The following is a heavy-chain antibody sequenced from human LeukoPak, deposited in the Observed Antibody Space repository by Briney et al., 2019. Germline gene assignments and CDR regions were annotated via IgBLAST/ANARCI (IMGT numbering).Heavy chain of an antibody. V-gene: IGHV4-61*01. CDR2: IYYSGST. CDR1: GGSVSSGSYY. CDR3: ARDLGRGYCGGDCYYDY. Sequence: SETLSLTCTVSGGSVSSGSYYWSWVRQPPGKGLGWIGYIYYSGSTNYNPSLKSRVTISVDTSKNQFSLKLSSVTAADTAVYYCARDLGRGYCGGDCYYDYWGQGTLVTVSS. J-gene: IGHJ4*02. D-gene: IGHD2-21*02.